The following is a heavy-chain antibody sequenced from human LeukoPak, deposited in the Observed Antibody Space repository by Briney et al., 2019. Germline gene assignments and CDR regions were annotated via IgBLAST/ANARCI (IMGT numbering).Heavy chain of an antibody. V-gene: IGHV4-61*02. J-gene: IGHJ3*02. CDR3: AKQTPSYYYDSSGYYYGDYDAFDI. Sequence: SETLSLTCTVSGGSISSGSYYWRWIRQPAGKGLEWFVRIYTSGCIHYNPCLKRRLTISVQTSKNQFSLKLSPVPAAHPAVFFCAKQTPSYYYDSSGYYYGDYDAFDIWGQGTMVTVSS. D-gene: IGHD3-22*01. CDR2: IYTSGCI. CDR1: GGSISSGSYY.